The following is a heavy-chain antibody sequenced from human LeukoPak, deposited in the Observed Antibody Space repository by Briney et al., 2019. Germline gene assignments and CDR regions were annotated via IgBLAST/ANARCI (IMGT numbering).Heavy chain of an antibody. CDR1: GYTFTSYD. V-gene: IGHV1-8*03. J-gene: IGHJ4*02. CDR2: MNPNSGNT. CDR3: ARDLFVDYVWGSYRSIYDY. D-gene: IGHD3-16*02. Sequence: GASAKVSCKASGYTFTSYDINWVRQATGQGLEWMGWMNPNSGNTGYAQKFQGRVTITRNTSISTAYMELSSLRSDDTAVYYCARDLFVDYVWGSYRSIYDYWGQGTLVTVSS.